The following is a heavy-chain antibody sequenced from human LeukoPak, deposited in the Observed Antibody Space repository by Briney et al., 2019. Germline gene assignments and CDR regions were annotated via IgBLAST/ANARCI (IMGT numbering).Heavy chain of an antibody. V-gene: IGHV3-30*02. CDR1: GFSFSNYG. J-gene: IGHJ3*02. CDR3: AKDALEWELGAFDI. Sequence: PGGSLRLSCAASGFSFSNYGMHWVRQAPGKGLEWVSFIQYDGGNKYYADSVKGRFTISRDNSKNTLYLQMNSLRAEDTAVYYCAKDALEWELGAFDIWGQGTMVTVSS. D-gene: IGHD1-26*01. CDR2: IQYDGGNK.